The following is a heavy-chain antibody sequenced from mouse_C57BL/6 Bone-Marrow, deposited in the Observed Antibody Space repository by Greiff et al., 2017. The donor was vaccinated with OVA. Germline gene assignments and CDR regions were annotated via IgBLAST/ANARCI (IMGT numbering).Heavy chain of an antibody. Sequence: LVESGPELVKPGASVKLSCKASGYTFTSYDINWVKQRPGQGLEWIGWIYPRDGSTKYNEKFKGKATLTVDTSSSTAYMELHSLTSEDSAVYFCARITTVVHWYFDVWGTGTTVTVSS. D-gene: IGHD1-1*01. CDR2: IYPRDGST. V-gene: IGHV1-85*01. CDR1: GYTFTSYD. CDR3: ARITTVVHWYFDV. J-gene: IGHJ1*03.